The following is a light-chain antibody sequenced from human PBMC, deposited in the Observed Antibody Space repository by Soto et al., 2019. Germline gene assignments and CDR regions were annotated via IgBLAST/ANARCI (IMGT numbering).Light chain of an antibody. V-gene: IGKV3-15*01. Sequence: EIVMTQSPATLSVSPGERATLSCRASQSLSSNLAWYQQCPGQAPRLLIYGASTRATGIPARFSGSGSGTEFTLTISSLQSEDFAIYFCQQYSDWPLTLGGGTKVEIK. J-gene: IGKJ4*01. CDR2: GAS. CDR1: QSLSSN. CDR3: QQYSDWPLT.